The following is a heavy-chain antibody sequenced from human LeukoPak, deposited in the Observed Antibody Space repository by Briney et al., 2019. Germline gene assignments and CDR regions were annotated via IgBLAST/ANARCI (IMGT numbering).Heavy chain of an antibody. J-gene: IGHJ4*02. Sequence: ASVKVSCKASGYTFTSYDINWLRQATGQGLEWMGWMNPNSGNTGYAQKFQGRVTMTRNTSISIAYMELSRLRSEDTAVYYCARGAFRYCSGGSCYSDYWGQGTLVTVSS. CDR2: MNPNSGNT. V-gene: IGHV1-8*01. CDR3: ARGAFRYCSGGSCYSDY. CDR1: GYTFTSYD. D-gene: IGHD2-15*01.